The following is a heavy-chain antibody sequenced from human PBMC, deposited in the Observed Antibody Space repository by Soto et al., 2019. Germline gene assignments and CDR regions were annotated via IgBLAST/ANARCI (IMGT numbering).Heavy chain of an antibody. J-gene: IGHJ6*02. Sequence: PGGSLRLSCAASGFTFSSYDMHWVRQATGKGLEWVSGIGTAGDTYYVGSVKGRFTISRENAKNSLYLQMSSLRAEDTAVYYCANLPDSNPNYHYYGMDVWGQGTTVTVSS. CDR2: IGTAGDT. CDR1: GFTFSSYD. D-gene: IGHD5-18*01. V-gene: IGHV3-13*01. CDR3: ANLPDSNPNYHYYGMDV.